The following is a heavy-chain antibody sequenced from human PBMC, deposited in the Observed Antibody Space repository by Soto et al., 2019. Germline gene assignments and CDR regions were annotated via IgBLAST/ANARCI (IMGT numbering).Heavy chain of an antibody. CDR1: GGSISTYY. CDR3: ARRPERRSLYWFDP. CDR2: IYSSGNT. J-gene: IGHJ5*02. V-gene: IGHV4-59*08. D-gene: IGHD1-1*01. Sequence: SETLSLTCTVSGGSISTYYWSWIRQSPGKGLEWIGYIYSSGNTNSNPSLKSRVTILVDTSKNQFSLKLSSVTAADTAVYYCARRPERRSLYWFDPWGQGTLVTVSS.